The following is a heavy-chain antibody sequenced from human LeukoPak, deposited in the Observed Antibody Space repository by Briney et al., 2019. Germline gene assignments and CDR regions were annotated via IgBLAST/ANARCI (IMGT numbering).Heavy chain of an antibody. V-gene: IGHV3-21*01. D-gene: IGHD1-26*01. J-gene: IGHJ4*02. CDR2: ISSSSSYI. CDR3: ARERGSYGPHDY. CDR1: GFIFSTYS. Sequence: PGGSLRLSCAASGFIFSTYSMNWVRQAPGKGLEWVSSISSSSSYIYYADSVKGRFTISRDNAKNSLYLQMNSLRAEDTAVYYCARERGSYGPHDYWGQGTLVTVSS.